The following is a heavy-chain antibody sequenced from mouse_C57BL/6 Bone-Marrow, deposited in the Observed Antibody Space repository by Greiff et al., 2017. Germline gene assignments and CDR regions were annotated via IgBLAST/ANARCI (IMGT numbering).Heavy chain of an antibody. D-gene: IGHD1-1*01. V-gene: IGHV1-72*01. CDR1: GYTFTSYW. CDR2: IDPNSGGT. Sequence: QVQLQQPGAELVKPGASVTLSCKASGYTFTSYWMHWVKQRPGRGLEWIGRIDPNSGGTKYNEKFKSKATLTVDKPSSTAYMQLSSLTSEDSAVYYCARREGGNYGSKYYYAMDYWGQGTSVTVSS. J-gene: IGHJ4*01. CDR3: ARREGGNYGSKYYYAMDY.